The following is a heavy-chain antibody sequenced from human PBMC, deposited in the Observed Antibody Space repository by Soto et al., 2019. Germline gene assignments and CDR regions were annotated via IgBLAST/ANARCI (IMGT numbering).Heavy chain of an antibody. D-gene: IGHD6-13*01. CDR1: GFTVSSNY. CDR2: IYIGGTT. J-gene: IGHJ5*02. Sequence: EVQVVESGGRLVQPGGSLRLSCAASGFTVSSNYMNWVRQAPGKGLEWVSVIYIGGTTHYADSVKGRFTISRDNSKNTLYLQMSSLRVEDTAVDYCSRAPPGFGRNWYGWLDPWGQGTLVTVSS. V-gene: IGHV3-66*01. CDR3: SRAPPGFGRNWYGWLDP.